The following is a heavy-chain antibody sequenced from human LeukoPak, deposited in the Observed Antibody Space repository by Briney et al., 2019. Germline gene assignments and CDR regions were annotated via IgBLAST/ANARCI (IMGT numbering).Heavy chain of an antibody. Sequence: SETLSPTCTVSGYSISSGYYWGWIRQPPGKGLEWIGSIYHSGSTYYNPSLRSRVTISLDRSKKKFSLKLTSVTAADTAVYFCARGAEYYAIWRGYAGYSDYWGQGIPVTVSS. CDR2: IYHSGST. CDR3: ARGAEYYAIWRGYAGYSDY. J-gene: IGHJ4*02. D-gene: IGHD3-3*01. CDR1: GYSISSGYY. V-gene: IGHV4-38-2*02.